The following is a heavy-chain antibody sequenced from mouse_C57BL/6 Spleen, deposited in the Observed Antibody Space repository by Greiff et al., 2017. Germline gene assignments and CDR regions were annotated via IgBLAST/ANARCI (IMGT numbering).Heavy chain of an antibody. CDR1: GYAFSSYW. D-gene: IGHD2-3*01. CDR3: ARGGYSLYYYAMDY. J-gene: IGHJ4*01. Sequence: VVESGASVKISCKASGYAFSSYWMNWVKQRPGKGLEWIGQIYPGDGDTNYNGKFKGKATLTADKSSSTAYMQLSSLTSEDSAVYFCARGGYSLYYYAMDYWGQGTSVTVSS. V-gene: IGHV1-80*01. CDR2: IYPGDGDT.